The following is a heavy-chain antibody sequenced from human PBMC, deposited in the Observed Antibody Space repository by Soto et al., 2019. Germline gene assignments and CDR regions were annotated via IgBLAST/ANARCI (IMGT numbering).Heavy chain of an antibody. CDR2: IYWDDDT. CDR3: VRFWSGLFVPRHRDAFDI. CDR1: GFSLTTSGVG. J-gene: IGHJ3*02. Sequence: QITLQESGPPLVSPTQPLTLACTFSGFSLTTSGVGVGWIRQPPGKALEWPALIYWDDDTRYRPSLNSRLTLTKETFKNLLVLTMTNVDPVDTGTYYCVRFWSGLFVPRHRDAFDIGGQGTMVTVSS. V-gene: IGHV2-5*04. D-gene: IGHD3-3*01.